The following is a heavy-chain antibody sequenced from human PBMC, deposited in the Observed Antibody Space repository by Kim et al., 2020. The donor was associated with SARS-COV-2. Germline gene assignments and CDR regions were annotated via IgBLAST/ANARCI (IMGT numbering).Heavy chain of an antibody. CDR1: GFTFSSYA. CDR2: ISSNGGST. V-gene: IGHV3-64*01. D-gene: IGHD3-10*01. Sequence: GGSLRLSCAASGFTFSSYARHWVRQAPGKGLEYVSAISSNGGSTYYANSVKGRFTISRDNSNNTLYLQMCSMSAEDMAVYYCARCPFYGSGSAYYYGMDV. J-gene: IGHJ6*01. CDR3: ARCPFYGSGSAYYYGMDV.